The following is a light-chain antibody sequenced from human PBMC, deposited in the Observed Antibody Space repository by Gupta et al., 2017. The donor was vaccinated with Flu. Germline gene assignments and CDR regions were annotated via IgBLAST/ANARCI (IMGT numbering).Light chain of an antibody. CDR1: RSDVGAYNY. J-gene: IGLJ2*01. CDR3: SSYAGSNNLV. CDR2: EVS. V-gene: IGLV2-8*01. Sequence: SVTISCTGTRSDVGAYNYVSWYQQHPGKAPKLMIYEVSKRPSGGPDRFSGSKSGNTASLTVSGLQAEDEADYYCSSYAGSNNLVFGGGTKLTVL.